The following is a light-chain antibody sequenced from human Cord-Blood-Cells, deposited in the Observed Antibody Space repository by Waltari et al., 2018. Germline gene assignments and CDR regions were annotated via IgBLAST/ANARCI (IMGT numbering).Light chain of an antibody. J-gene: IGLJ3*02. V-gene: IGLV2-23*01. CDR2: EGS. CDR3: CSYAGSSTWV. Sequence: QSALTQPGSVSGSPGQSLTISCTGTSSDVGSYNLVSWYQQHPGKAPKLMLYEGSKRPSGVSNRFSGSKSGNTASLTISGLQAEDEADYYCCSYAGSSTWVFGGGTKLTVL. CDR1: SSDVGSYNL.